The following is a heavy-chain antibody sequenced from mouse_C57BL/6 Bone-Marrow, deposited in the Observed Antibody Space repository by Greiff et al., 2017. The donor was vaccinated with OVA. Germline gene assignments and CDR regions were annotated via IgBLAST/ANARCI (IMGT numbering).Heavy chain of an antibody. CDR1: GFTFSSYT. Sequence: EVMLVESGGGLVKPGGSLKLSCAASGFTFSSYTMSWVRQTPEKRLEWVATISGGGGNTYYPDSVKGRFTISRDNAKNTLYLQMSSLRSEDTALYYCARPEGFAYWGQGTLVTVSA. V-gene: IGHV5-9*01. J-gene: IGHJ3*01. CDR3: ARPEGFAY. CDR2: ISGGGGNT.